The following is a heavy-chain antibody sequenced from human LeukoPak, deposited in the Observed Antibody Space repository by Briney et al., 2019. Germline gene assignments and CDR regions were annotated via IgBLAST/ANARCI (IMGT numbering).Heavy chain of an antibody. D-gene: IGHD3-9*01. Sequence: GGSLRLSCEASGLTFSRYWMSWGRQARGKGLEWLANIKPDERDNHYVDSVKGRFTISRDNAKNSLYLQMNSLRADDTAVYYCATNNDWSFFYCGHGALLSASS. CDR3: ATNNDWSFFY. CDR1: GLTFSRYW. CDR2: IKPDERDN. V-gene: IGHV3-7*05. J-gene: IGHJ4*01.